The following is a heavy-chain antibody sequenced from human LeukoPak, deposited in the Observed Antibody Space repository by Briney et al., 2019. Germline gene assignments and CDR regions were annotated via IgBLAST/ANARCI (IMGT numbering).Heavy chain of an antibody. Sequence: ASVKVSCKASGYSFTGYYIHWVRQVPGQGFEWMGWLNPSTGGTKYAQKFQDRVTMTRDTSTSTAYMELRSLRSDDTAVYYCARDPSITGAAHFDYWGQGTLVTVSS. CDR2: LNPSTGGT. D-gene: IGHD1-20*01. V-gene: IGHV1-2*02. CDR3: ARDPSITGAAHFDY. CDR1: GYSFTGYY. J-gene: IGHJ4*02.